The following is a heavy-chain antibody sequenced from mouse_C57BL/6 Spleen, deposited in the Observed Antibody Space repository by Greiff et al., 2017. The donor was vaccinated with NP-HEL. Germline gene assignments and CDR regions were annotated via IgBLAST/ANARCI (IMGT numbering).Heavy chain of an antibody. J-gene: IGHJ2*01. V-gene: IGHV1-76*01. Sequence: VQLQQSGAELVRPGASVKLSCKASGYTFTDYYINWVKQRPGQGLEWIARIYPGSGNTYYNEKFKGKATLTAEISSSTAYMQLSSLTSEDSAVYFWARNDYGSSYDYFDYWGQGTTLTVSS. CDR1: GYTFTDYY. D-gene: IGHD1-1*01. CDR3: ARNDYGSSYDYFDY. CDR2: IYPGSGNT.